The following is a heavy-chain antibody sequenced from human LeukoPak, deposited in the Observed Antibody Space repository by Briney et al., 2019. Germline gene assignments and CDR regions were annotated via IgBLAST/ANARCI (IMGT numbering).Heavy chain of an antibody. CDR1: GGSISSYY. CDR3: ARGGGLWFGDWGY. J-gene: IGHJ4*02. V-gene: IGHV4-59*01. Sequence: SETLSLTCTVSGGSISSYYWSWIRQPPGKGLEWIGYIHYSGSANYNPSLKSRATISVDTSKNQFSLKLSSVTAADTAVYYCARGGGLWFGDWGYWGQGTLVTVSS. CDR2: IHYSGSA. D-gene: IGHD3-10*01.